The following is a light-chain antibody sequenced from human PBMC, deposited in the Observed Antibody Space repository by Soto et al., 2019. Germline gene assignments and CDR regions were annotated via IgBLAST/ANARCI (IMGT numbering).Light chain of an antibody. Sequence: QLVLTQPPSASGTPGQRVTISCSGSSSNIGSNTVNWYHQLPGTAPKLLIYYNNQRPSGVPDRFSGSKSGTSASLAISGLQSADEADYYCAAWDDSLNGLVFGTGTKVTVL. CDR3: AAWDDSLNGLV. CDR1: SSNIGSNT. J-gene: IGLJ1*01. CDR2: YNN. V-gene: IGLV1-44*01.